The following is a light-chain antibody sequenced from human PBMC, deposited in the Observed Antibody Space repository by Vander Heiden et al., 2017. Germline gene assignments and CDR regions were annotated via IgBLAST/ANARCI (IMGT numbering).Light chain of an antibody. V-gene: IGLV2-11*01. J-gene: IGLJ2*01. Sequence: QSALTQPRSVSGSPGQSVPISCTGTGSDVGGYDYVSWYQHHPGKAPKLLIYDVSRRPSGVPDRFSGSKSGNTASLTISGLQAEDEADYYCCSYAGSYTVVFGGGTKLTVL. CDR1: GSDVGGYDY. CDR2: DVS. CDR3: CSYAGSYTVV.